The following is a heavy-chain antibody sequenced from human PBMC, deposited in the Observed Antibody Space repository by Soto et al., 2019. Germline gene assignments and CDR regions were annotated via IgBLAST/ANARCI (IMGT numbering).Heavy chain of an antibody. V-gene: IGHV3-15*01. CDR3: TTDPLYSGSYPDAFDI. Sequence: EVQLVESGGGLVKPGGSLRLSCAASGFTFSNAWMSWVRQAPGKGLEWVGRIKSKTDGGTTDYAAPVKGRFTISRDDSNNTLYLQMNSLKTEDTAVYYCTTDPLYSGSYPDAFDIWGQGTMVTVSS. J-gene: IGHJ3*02. CDR2: IKSKTDGGTT. CDR1: GFTFSNAW. D-gene: IGHD1-26*01.